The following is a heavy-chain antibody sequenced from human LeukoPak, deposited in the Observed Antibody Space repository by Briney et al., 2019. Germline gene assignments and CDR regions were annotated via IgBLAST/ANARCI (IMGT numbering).Heavy chain of an antibody. CDR3: AKGGGYYGSGSYYNL. V-gene: IGHV3-9*01. J-gene: IGHJ4*02. CDR1: GFTFDAYA. Sequence: GGSLRLSCAASGFTFDAYAMHWVRQAPGKGLEWVSGISWNGGSLGYADSVRGRFTISRDNAKNSLHLHMNSLRAEDTAVYYCAKGGGYYGSGSYYNLWGQGTLVTVSS. CDR2: ISWNGGSL. D-gene: IGHD3-10*01.